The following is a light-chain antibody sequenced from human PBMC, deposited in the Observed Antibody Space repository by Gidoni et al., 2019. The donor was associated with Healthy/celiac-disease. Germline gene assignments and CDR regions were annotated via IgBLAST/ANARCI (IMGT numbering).Light chain of an antibody. CDR1: QSISSW. V-gene: IGKV1-5*01. Sequence: GDRVPITCRASQSISSWLAWYQQKPGKAPKLLIYDASTLESGVPSRFSGSGSGTEFTLTISSLQPDDFATYYCQQYNSYSWTFXXXTKVEIK. CDR2: DAS. J-gene: IGKJ1*01. CDR3: QQYNSYSWT.